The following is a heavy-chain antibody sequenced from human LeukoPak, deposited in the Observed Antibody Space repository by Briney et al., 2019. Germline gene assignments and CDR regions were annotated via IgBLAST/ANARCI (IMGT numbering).Heavy chain of an antibody. D-gene: IGHD2-2*01. CDR1: GFTFSNFG. CDR3: AKDAPGNVVVPAALFDY. V-gene: IGHV3-30*02. J-gene: IGHJ4*02. Sequence: PGGSLRLSXAASGFTFSNFGMHWVRQAPGKGLEWMSFIRYDGSGKYYSDSVKGRFTISRDYSKNTVNLQMNSLRAEDTAVYYCAKDAPGNVVVPAALFDYWGQGTLVTVSS. CDR2: IRYDGSGK.